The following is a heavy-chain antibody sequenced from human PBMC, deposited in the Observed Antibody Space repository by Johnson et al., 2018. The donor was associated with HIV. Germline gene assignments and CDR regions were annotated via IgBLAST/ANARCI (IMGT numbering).Heavy chain of an antibody. CDR2: INWNGGST. D-gene: IGHD3-10*01. V-gene: IGHV3-20*04. Sequence: VQVVESGGGVVRPGGSLRLSCEVSGFTFDEYGMSWVRQAPGKGLEWVSGINWNGGSTGYADSVRGRFTISSDNAKNSLYLQMNSLRVEDTAVYYCARPIARGASDIWGQGTMVTVSS. J-gene: IGHJ3*02. CDR1: GFTFDEYG. CDR3: ARPIARGASDI.